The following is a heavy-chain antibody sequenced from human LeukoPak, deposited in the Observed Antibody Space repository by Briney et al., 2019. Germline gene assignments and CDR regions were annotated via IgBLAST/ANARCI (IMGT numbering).Heavy chain of an antibody. CDR3: AREFCSSTRCYGAFDY. V-gene: IGHV4-59*01. Sequence: SETLSLTCTVSGGSISSYYWSWIRHPPGKGLEWIGYIYSSGNTNYNPSLKSRVTISVDTSKNQFSLKLSSVTAADTAVYYCAREFCSSTRCYGAFDYWGQGILVTVSS. J-gene: IGHJ4*02. CDR2: IYSSGNT. CDR1: GGSISSYY. D-gene: IGHD2-2*01.